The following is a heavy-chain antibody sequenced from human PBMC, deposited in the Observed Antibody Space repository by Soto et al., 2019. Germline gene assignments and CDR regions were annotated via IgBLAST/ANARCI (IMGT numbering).Heavy chain of an antibody. J-gene: IGHJ4*02. CDR1: GFTFSTYA. CDR3: ARPDYDSGSYPDY. Sequence: QVQLVVSGGGVVQPGRSLRLSCAASGFTFSTYAMHWVRQAPGKGLEWVAVISYDGGNKYYADSVKGRFTISRDNSKNTLYLQINSLRAEDTAVYYCARPDYDSGSYPDYWGQGTLVTVSS. V-gene: IGHV3-30-3*01. D-gene: IGHD3-10*01. CDR2: ISYDGGNK.